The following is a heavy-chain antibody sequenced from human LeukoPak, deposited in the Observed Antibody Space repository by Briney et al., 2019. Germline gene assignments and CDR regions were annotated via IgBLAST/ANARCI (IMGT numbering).Heavy chain of an antibody. CDR1: GFTFSSYA. Sequence: PGGSLRLSCAASGFTFSSYALSWVRQAPGKGLEWVSAISGSGGSTYYADSVKGRFTISRDNSKNTLYLQMNSLRAEDTAVYYCAKDVVGAINYFDYWGQGTLVTVSS. D-gene: IGHD1-26*01. CDR3: AKDVVGAINYFDY. CDR2: ISGSGGST. V-gene: IGHV3-23*01. J-gene: IGHJ4*02.